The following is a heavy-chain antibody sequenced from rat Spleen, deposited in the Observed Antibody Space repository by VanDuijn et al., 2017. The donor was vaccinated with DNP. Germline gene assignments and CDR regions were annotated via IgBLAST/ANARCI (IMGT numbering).Heavy chain of an antibody. J-gene: IGHJ2*01. V-gene: IGHV2-45*01. Sequence: QVQLMESGPGLVQPSETLSLTCTVSGFSLTSYNVHWVRQPPGKGLEWMGVMWSGGSTDYNSALKSRLSISRDTSKSQVFLKMSSLQTEDTATYYGARDLGYGGLGDYWGQGVMVTVSS. CDR2: MWSGGST. CDR1: GFSLTSYN. CDR3: ARDLGYGGLGDY. D-gene: IGHD1-11*01.